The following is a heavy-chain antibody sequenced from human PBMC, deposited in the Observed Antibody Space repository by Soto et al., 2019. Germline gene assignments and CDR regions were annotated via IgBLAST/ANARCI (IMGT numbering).Heavy chain of an antibody. D-gene: IGHD3-10*01. CDR3: ARDYGSGSSYWGY. J-gene: IGHJ4*02. Sequence: GGSLRLSCAASGFTFSSYSMNWVRQAPGKGLEWVSSISSSSSYIYYADSVKGRFTISRDNAKNSLYLQMNSLRAEDTAVYYCARDYGSGSSYWGYWGQGTLVTVSS. CDR2: ISSSSSYI. V-gene: IGHV3-21*01. CDR1: GFTFSSYS.